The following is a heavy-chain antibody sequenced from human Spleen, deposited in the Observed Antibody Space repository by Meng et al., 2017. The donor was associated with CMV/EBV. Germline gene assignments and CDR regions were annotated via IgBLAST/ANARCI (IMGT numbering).Heavy chain of an antibody. J-gene: IGHJ3*02. V-gene: IGHV3-74*01. CDR1: GFIFSDYW. D-gene: IGHD2-15*01. CDR2: IKTDGSSA. CDR3: AKAVVVVAATPNAFDI. Sequence: GGSLRLSCAASGFIFSDYWMHWVRQAPGKGLVWVSHIKTDGSSATYADSVKGRFTISRDNAKNTLYLQMNSLRAEDTAVYYCAKAVVVVAATPNAFDIWGQGTMVTVSS.